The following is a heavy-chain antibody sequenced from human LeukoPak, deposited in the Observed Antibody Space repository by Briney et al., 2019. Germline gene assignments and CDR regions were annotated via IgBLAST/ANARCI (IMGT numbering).Heavy chain of an antibody. V-gene: IGHV3-33*06. CDR3: AKVAQRGFDYSNSLEY. J-gene: IGHJ4*02. Sequence: GGSLRLSCAASGFTYSHYGMHWVRQAPGKGLERVAVIWSDATEKYYGDAVKGRFTISRDNSRNTLYLQMNSLRVEDTAVYYCAKVAQRGFDYSNSLEYWGQGTLVTVSS. D-gene: IGHD4-11*01. CDR1: GFTYSHYG. CDR2: IWSDATEK.